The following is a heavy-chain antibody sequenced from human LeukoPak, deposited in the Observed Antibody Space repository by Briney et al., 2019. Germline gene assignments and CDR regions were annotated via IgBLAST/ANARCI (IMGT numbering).Heavy chain of an antibody. D-gene: IGHD6-6*01. V-gene: IGHV1-46*01. CDR2: INPSGGST. Sequence: GASVKVSCKASGYTFTSYYMHWVRQAPGQGLEWMGIINPSGGSTSYAQKFQGRVTMTSDTSTSTVYMVLSSLRSDDTAVYYCARGRVQKYSSSPENFDYWGQGTLVTVSS. CDR3: ARGRVQKYSSSPENFDY. CDR1: GYTFTSYY. J-gene: IGHJ4*02.